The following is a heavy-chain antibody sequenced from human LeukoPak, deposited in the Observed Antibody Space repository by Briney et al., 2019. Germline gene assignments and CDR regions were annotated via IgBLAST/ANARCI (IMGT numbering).Heavy chain of an antibody. CDR3: ARDLSSSGLDY. D-gene: IGHD6-19*01. J-gene: IGHJ4*02. Sequence: GRSLRLSCAASGFTFSGYAMHWVRQAPGKGLEWVAVISYDGSNKYYADSVKGRFTISRDNSKNTLYLQMNSLRAEDTAVYYCARDLSSSGLDYWGQGTLVTVSS. V-gene: IGHV3-30-3*01. CDR1: GFTFSGYA. CDR2: ISYDGSNK.